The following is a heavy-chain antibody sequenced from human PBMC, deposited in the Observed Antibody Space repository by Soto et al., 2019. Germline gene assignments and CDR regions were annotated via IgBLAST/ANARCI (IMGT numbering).Heavy chain of an antibody. V-gene: IGHV3-23*01. J-gene: IGHJ3*02. Sequence: EVQLLESGGGLVQPGGSLRLSCAASGFTFSSYAMSWVRQAPGKGLEWVSAISGSGGSTYYADSVKGRFTISRDNSKNTLYLQMNSLRAEDTAVYYCGITIFGVVTNDAFDIWGQGTMVTVSS. CDR3: GITIFGVVTNDAFDI. D-gene: IGHD3-3*01. CDR1: GFTFSSYA. CDR2: ISGSGGST.